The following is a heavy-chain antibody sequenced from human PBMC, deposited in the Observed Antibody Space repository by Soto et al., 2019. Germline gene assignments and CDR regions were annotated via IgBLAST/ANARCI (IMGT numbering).Heavy chain of an antibody. Sequence: EVQLLESGGGLVQPGGSLRLSCAASGFTFSTYAMSWVRQAPGKGLEWVSAISGSGGSTYYADSVKGRFTISRDNSKNTLYLQMNGLKAEDTAVYYCAKDSTKYYDYIWGSYPFDYWGQGTLVTVSS. J-gene: IGHJ4*02. D-gene: IGHD3-16*02. CDR3: AKDSTKYYDYIWGSYPFDY. CDR1: GFTFSTYA. CDR2: ISGSGGST. V-gene: IGHV3-23*01.